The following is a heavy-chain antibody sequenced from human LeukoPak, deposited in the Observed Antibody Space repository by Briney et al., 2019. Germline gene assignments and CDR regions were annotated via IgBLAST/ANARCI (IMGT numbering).Heavy chain of an antibody. CDR2: ISNSSSNI. Sequence: GGSLTLTCIASGFTLNTYNMNWVRQAPGKGLEWVSSISNSSSNIYYAYSVKGRFTISSDNAKNTVYLQMNSLRAEDTALYYCARDVRYCTTGVCYRYYYYMDVWGKGATVTVSS. CDR3: ARDVRYCTTGVCYRYYYYMDV. D-gene: IGHD2-8*01. V-gene: IGHV3-21*01. CDR1: GFTLNTYN. J-gene: IGHJ6*03.